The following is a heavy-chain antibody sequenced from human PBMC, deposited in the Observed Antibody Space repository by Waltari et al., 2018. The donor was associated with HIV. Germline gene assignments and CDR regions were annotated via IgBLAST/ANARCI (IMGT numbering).Heavy chain of an antibody. V-gene: IGHV3-9*01. CDR2: ISWNSANI. D-gene: IGHD2-21*02. CDR1: GFTFADHA. CDR3: AVTGVLTGRDY. Sequence: EVQLVESGGGLVQPGRSLRLSCAASGFTFADHAMDWVRQAPGKGLEWVSSISWNSANIAYAASVKGRFTISRDNAKNSLYLQMDSLRPEDTALYYCAVTGVLTGRDYWGRGTQVTVSS. J-gene: IGHJ4*02.